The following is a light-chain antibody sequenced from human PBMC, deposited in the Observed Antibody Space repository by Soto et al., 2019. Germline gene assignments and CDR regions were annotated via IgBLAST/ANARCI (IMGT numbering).Light chain of an antibody. J-gene: IGKJ1*01. CDR1: QSVSSSY. CDR2: GAS. CDR3: QQYSDSSWT. V-gene: IGKV3-20*01. Sequence: EIVLTQSPGTLSLSPGESATLSCRASQSVSSSYLGWYQQKPGQAPRLLIFGASSRATGIPDRFSGSGSESDFTLPITSREPEDFAVYYCQQYSDSSWTFGQGTRVEIK.